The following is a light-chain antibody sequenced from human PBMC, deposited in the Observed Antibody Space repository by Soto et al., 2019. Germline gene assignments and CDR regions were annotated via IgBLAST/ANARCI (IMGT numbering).Light chain of an antibody. CDR2: AAS. CDR1: QGISNY. J-gene: IGKJ5*01. CDR3: QKDNSGPLT. Sequence: DIQMTQSPSSLSASVGDRVTITCRASQGISNYLAWYQQKPGKVPKLLIYAASTLQSGVPSRFSGSGCGTDFTPTISILQPEDGANYYCQKDNSGPLTLGQGTRLVIK. V-gene: IGKV1-27*01.